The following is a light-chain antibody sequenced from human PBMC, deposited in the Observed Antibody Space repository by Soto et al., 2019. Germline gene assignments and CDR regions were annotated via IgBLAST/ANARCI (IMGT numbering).Light chain of an antibody. CDR2: KAS. V-gene: IGKV1-5*03. J-gene: IGKJ1*01. Sequence: DIQMTQSPSTLSASVGDRVIITCRASQSISSWLAWYQQKPGRAPNLLIYKASNLASGVPSRFSGSGSGTEFTLTISSLQPDDFAIYYCQHYISYPWTFGQGTKVEIK. CDR1: QSISSW. CDR3: QHYISYPWT.